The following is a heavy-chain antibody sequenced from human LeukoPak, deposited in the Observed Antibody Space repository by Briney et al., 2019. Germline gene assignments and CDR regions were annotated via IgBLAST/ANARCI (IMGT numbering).Heavy chain of an antibody. CDR1: GFTFSSYS. J-gene: IGHJ4*02. V-gene: IGHV3-21*01. CDR2: ISSSSSHI. D-gene: IGHD3-22*01. CDR3: ARAVPSTYYYDSSGYPDY. Sequence: GGSLRLSCAASGFTFSSYSMNWVRQAPGKGLEWVSSISSSSSHIYYADSVKGRFTISRDNAKISLYLQMNSLRAEDTAVYYCARAVPSTYYYDSSGYPDYWGQGTLVTVSS.